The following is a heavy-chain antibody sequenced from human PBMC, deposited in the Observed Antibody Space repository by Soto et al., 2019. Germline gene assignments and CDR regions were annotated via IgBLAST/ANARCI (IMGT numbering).Heavy chain of an antibody. CDR2: IYYSGST. Sequence: QVQLQESGPGLVKPSETLSLTCTVSGGSVSSGSYYWSWIRQPPGKGLEWIGYIYYSGSTNYNPSLKSRGTISVDTSKNQFSLKRSSVTAADTAVYYCARAGSYYYDSSGYYYGFDYWGQGTLVTVSS. CDR3: ARAGSYYYDSSGYYYGFDY. V-gene: IGHV4-61*01. CDR1: GGSVSSGSYY. J-gene: IGHJ4*02. D-gene: IGHD3-22*01.